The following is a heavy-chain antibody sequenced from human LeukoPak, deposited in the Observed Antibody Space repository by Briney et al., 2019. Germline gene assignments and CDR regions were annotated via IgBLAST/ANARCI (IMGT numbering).Heavy chain of an antibody. CDR2: INPSGGST. Sequence: ASVTVSFKASGYTFTIYYMHWVRQAPGQGLEWMGIINPSGGSTSYAQKFQGRVTMTRDTSTSTVYMELSSLRSEDTAVYYCARGELIVATIEDNYYYYYMDVWGKGTTVTISS. CDR3: ARGELIVATIEDNYYYYYMDV. V-gene: IGHV1-46*01. D-gene: IGHD5-12*01. J-gene: IGHJ6*03. CDR1: GYTFTIYY.